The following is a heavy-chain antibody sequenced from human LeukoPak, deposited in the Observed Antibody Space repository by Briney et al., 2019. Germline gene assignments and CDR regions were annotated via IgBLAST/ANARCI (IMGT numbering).Heavy chain of an antibody. CDR2: IGTTGDT. CDR1: GFTFNYYG. V-gene: IGHV3-13*01. Sequence: PGGSLRLSCAASGFTFNYYGIHWVRQVTGKGLEWVSAIGTTGDTYYADSVTGRFTISRENAKNSLWLQMNSLRAEDTAVYYCARASGYGTHDFDYWGQGTLVTVSS. D-gene: IGHD3-9*01. J-gene: IGHJ4*02. CDR3: ARASGYGTHDFDY.